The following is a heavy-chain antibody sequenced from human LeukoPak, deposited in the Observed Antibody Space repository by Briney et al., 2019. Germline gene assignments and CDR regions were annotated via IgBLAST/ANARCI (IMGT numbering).Heavy chain of an antibody. D-gene: IGHD3-22*01. V-gene: IGHV3-23*01. J-gene: IGHJ4*02. CDR3: ARKGYYDSSGYYYFHY. CDR2: ISGSGGST. Sequence: PGGSLRLSCAASGFTFNNYAMNWVRQAPGKGLEWVSAISGSGGSTYCADSVKGRFTISRDNSKNTLYLQMNSLRAEDTAVYYCARKGYYDSSGYYYFHYWGQGTLVTVSS. CDR1: GFTFNNYA.